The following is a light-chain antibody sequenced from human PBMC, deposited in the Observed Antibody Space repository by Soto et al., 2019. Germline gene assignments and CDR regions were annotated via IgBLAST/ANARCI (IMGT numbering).Light chain of an antibody. Sequence: QSVLTQPASVSGSPGQSITISCTETSSDIGRYNYVSWFQQHPGKVPKLVIFEVNYRPSGVSDRFSGSKSGNTASLTITGLQAEDEADYYCTSCITANTRCVFGSGTKVTVL. CDR1: SSDIGRYNY. CDR3: TSCITANTRCV. J-gene: IGLJ1*01. CDR2: EVN. V-gene: IGLV2-14*01.